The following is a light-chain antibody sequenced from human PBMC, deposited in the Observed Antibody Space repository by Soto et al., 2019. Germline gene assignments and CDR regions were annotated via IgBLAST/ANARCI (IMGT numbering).Light chain of an antibody. Sequence: DIQMTQSPSSLSASVGDRVTITCQASQDIGNFLNWYQQKPGKAPKLLIYDASNLETGVPSRFSGSGPGTDFSFTISSLQHEEIATYYCQQYGRLPPVTFGPGTKVDIK. J-gene: IGKJ3*01. V-gene: IGKV1-33*01. CDR3: QQYGRLPPVT. CDR2: DAS. CDR1: QDIGNF.